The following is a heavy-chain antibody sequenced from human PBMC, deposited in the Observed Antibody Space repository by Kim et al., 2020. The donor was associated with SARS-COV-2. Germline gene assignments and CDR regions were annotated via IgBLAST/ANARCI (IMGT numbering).Heavy chain of an antibody. CDR1: GFTFSIYA. CDR3: AKDGCGPSCYLDY. Sequence: GGSLRLSCAASGFTFSIYAMTWVRQAPGRGLEWVSAISGSGGGTYYADSVKGRFTISRDNSKNTLYLQMNSLRAEDTALYYCAKDGCGPSCYLDYWGQGTLVTASS. V-gene: IGHV3-23*01. CDR2: ISGSGGGT. J-gene: IGHJ4*02. D-gene: IGHD2-2*01.